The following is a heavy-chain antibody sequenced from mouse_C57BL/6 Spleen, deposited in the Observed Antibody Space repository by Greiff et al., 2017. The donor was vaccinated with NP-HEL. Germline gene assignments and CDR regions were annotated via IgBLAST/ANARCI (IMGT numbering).Heavy chain of an antibody. Sequence: EVQLQQSGPELVKPGASVKISCKASGYTFTDYYMNWVKQSHGKSLEWIGDINPNNGGTSYNQKFKGKATLTVDKSSSTAYIELRSLTSEDSAVSYCAPYPTGYAMDYWGQGTSVTVSS. V-gene: IGHV1-26*01. CDR2: INPNNGGT. CDR3: APYPTGYAMDY. J-gene: IGHJ4*01. D-gene: IGHD1-1*01. CDR1: GYTFTDYY.